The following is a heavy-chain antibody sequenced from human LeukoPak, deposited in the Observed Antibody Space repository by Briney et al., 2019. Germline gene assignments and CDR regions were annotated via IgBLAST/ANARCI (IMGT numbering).Heavy chain of an antibody. CDR3: AREDGHSPDP. CDR1: GYTFTGYY. Sequence: ASVKDSCKASGYTFTGYYIHWVRQAPGQGLEWTGWINPNSGGTTYAQNFQGRVTMTRDTSISTAYMELSRLTSDDTAVYYCAREDGHSPDPWGQGTLVTVSS. D-gene: IGHD5-24*01. CDR2: INPNSGGT. J-gene: IGHJ5*02. V-gene: IGHV1-2*02.